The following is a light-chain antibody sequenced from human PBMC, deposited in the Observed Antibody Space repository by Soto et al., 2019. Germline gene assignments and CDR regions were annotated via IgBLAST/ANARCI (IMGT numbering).Light chain of an antibody. V-gene: IGKV1-9*01. CDR1: QVISSY. CDR3: QKLNSFPIT. J-gene: IGKJ5*01. Sequence: DIQLTRAPSFLTASAGDRVTITCRASQVISSYLAWYQQKPGRAPKLMIYAESTLQSGVPSRLSGSGSGTELNLTITRLQPEDFATYCCQKLNSFPITCGQGTRREI. CDR2: AES.